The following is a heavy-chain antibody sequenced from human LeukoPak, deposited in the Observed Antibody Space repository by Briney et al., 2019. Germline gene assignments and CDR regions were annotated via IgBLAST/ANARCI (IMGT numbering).Heavy chain of an antibody. D-gene: IGHD1-7*01. V-gene: IGHV1-24*01. Sequence: ASVKVSCKVSGHTLTDLSTHWVRQTPGGGLEWMGGLDPEDGETIYAQKFQGRVTMTEDTSTDTAYMELSSLRSEDTAVYYCATGGNYSLLDYWGQGTLVTVSS. CDR2: LDPEDGET. J-gene: IGHJ4*02. CDR3: ATGGNYSLLDY. CDR1: GHTLTDLS.